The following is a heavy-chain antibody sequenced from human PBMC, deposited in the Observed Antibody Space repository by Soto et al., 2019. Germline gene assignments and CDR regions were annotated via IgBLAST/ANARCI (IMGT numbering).Heavy chain of an antibody. Sequence: GGSLRLSCAASGFTFSNAWMNWVRQAPGKGLEWVGRIKSKTDGGTTDYAAPVKGRFTISRDDSKNTLYLQMNSLKTEDTAVYYCTIPYYDFWSGYYTDDYYYGMDVWGQGTTVTVSS. V-gene: IGHV3-15*07. CDR2: IKSKTDGGTT. J-gene: IGHJ6*02. CDR1: GFTFSNAW. CDR3: TIPYYDFWSGYYTDDYYYGMDV. D-gene: IGHD3-3*01.